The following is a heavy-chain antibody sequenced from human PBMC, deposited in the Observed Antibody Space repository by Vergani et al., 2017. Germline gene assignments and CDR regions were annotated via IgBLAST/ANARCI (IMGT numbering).Heavy chain of an antibody. J-gene: IGHJ5*02. D-gene: IGHD2-2*01. Sequence: QVQLQQWGAGLLKPSETLSLTCAVYGGSFSGYYWSWIRQPPGKGLEWIGENNHSGSTNYNPSLKSRVTISVDTSKNQFSLKLSSVTAADTAVYYCASARGVVVVPAAPRGWFDPWGQGTLVTVSS. CDR2: NNHSGST. V-gene: IGHV4-34*01. CDR3: ASARGVVVVPAAPRGWFDP. CDR1: GGSFSGYY.